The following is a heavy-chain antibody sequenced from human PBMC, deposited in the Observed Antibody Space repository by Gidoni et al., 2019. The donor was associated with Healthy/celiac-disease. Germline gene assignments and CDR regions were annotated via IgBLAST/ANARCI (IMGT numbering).Heavy chain of an antibody. D-gene: IGHD6-19*01. Sequence: EVQLVESGGGLVKPGGSLRLSCSASVFTFSSYSMNCVRQAPGKGLEWFSSISSSSSYIYYADSVKGRFTIYRDNAKNSLYLQMNSMRAEDTAVYYCAREYSSGGFHSYAFDIWGQGTMVTVSS. V-gene: IGHV3-21*01. CDR1: VFTFSSYS. CDR3: AREYSSGGFHSYAFDI. CDR2: ISSSSSYI. J-gene: IGHJ3*02.